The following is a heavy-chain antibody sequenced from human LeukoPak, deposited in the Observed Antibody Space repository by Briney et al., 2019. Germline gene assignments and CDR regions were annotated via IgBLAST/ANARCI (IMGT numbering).Heavy chain of an antibody. CDR2: IYYTGNT. CDR3: VRSKSGTYSWFDP. CDR1: GGSISGYY. J-gene: IGHJ5*02. Sequence: SETLSLTCTVSGGSISGYYWSWIRQPPGKGLEWIGFIYYTGNTNYNPSLKSRLTISLDTSNNQFSLKVSSVTAADTAVYYCVRSKSGTYSWFDPWGQGTLVTVSS. D-gene: IGHD4-11*01. V-gene: IGHV4-59*01.